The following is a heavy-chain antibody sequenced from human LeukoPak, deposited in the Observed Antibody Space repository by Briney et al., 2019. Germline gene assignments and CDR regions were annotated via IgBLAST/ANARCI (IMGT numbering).Heavy chain of an antibody. D-gene: IGHD2-2*01. CDR1: GFTFSSYG. CDR3: AKDLTIVVVPAASAFDI. J-gene: IGHJ3*02. Sequence: GGSLRLSCAASGFTFSSYGMSWVRQAPGKGLEWVPAISGSGGSTYYADSVKGRFTISRDNSKDTLYLQMNSLRAEDTAVYCCAKDLTIVVVPAASAFDIWGQGTMVTVSS. V-gene: IGHV3-23*01. CDR2: ISGSGGST.